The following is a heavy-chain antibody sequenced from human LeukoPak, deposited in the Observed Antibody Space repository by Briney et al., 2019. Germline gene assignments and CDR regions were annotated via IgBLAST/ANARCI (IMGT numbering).Heavy chain of an antibody. CDR1: GYTFTSYG. CDR3: ARGMVRGVTGYYYYGMDV. Sequence: ASVKVSCKASGYTFTSYGISWVRQAPGQGLEWMGWISAYNGNTNYAQKLQGRVTMTTDTSTSTAYTELRSLRSDDTAVYYCARGMVRGVTGYYYYGMDVWGQGTTVTVSS. V-gene: IGHV1-18*01. D-gene: IGHD3-10*01. CDR2: ISAYNGNT. J-gene: IGHJ6*02.